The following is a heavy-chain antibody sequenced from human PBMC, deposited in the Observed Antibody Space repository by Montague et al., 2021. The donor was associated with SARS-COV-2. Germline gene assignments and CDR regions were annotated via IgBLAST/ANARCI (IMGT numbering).Heavy chain of an antibody. D-gene: IGHD6-13*01. CDR1: GGSISSSSYY. CDR3: ARVGRQQLVRLSGMDV. V-gene: IGHV4-39*07. CDR2: IYYSGST. J-gene: IGHJ6*02. Sequence: TLSLTCTVSGGSISSSSYYWGWIRQPPGKGLEWIGSIYYSGSTYYNPSLKSRVTISVDTSKNQFSLKLSPVTAADTAVYYCARVGRQQLVRLSGMDVWGQGTTVTVSS.